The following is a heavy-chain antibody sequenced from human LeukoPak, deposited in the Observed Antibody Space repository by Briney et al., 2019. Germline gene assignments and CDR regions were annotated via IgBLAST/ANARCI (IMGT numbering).Heavy chain of an antibody. CDR1: GFTFDDYA. CDR3: AKGAHILTGYYKGFDY. V-gene: IGHV3-9*01. D-gene: IGHD3-9*01. Sequence: GGSLRLSCAASGFTFDDYAMHWVRQAPGKGLEWVSGISWNSGSIGYADSVKGRFTISRDNAKNSLYLQMNSLRVEDTALYYCAKGAHILTGYYKGFDYWGQGTLVTVSS. J-gene: IGHJ4*02. CDR2: ISWNSGSI.